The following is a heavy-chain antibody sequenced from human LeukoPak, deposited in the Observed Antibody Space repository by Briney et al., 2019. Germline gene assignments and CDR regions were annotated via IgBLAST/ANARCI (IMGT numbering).Heavy chain of an antibody. CDR1: GFTFSGYG. J-gene: IGHJ4*02. D-gene: IGHD6-19*01. V-gene: IGHV3-30*18. CDR2: ISYDGDNK. Sequence: PGGSLRLSCAASGFTFSGYGMNWVRQAPGKGLEWVAVISYDGDNKYYADSVKGRFTISRDNSKNTLYLQMNSLRPEDTAVYFCAKAKLIAVAGATDSWGQGTLVTVSS. CDR3: AKAKLIAVAGATDS.